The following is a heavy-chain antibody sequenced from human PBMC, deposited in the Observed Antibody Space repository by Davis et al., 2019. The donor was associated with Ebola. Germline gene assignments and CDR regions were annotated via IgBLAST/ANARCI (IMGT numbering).Heavy chain of an antibody. CDR1: QFTFSDYY. CDR2: IGQGGSEN. CDR3: AREMRRAYGQIDL. Sequence: GESLKISCAASQFTFSDYYMTWVRQAPGKGLERVASIGQGGSENRQVDSVKGRFSISRDDAKNSLYLQMNSLRAEATALYYCAREMRRAYGQIDLWSQGTLVIVSS. V-gene: IGHV3-7*01. D-gene: IGHD3-10*01. J-gene: IGHJ5*02.